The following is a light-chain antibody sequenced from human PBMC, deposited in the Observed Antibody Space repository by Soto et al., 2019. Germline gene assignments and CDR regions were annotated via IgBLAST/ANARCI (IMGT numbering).Light chain of an antibody. CDR1: GDNIGSYDI. J-gene: IGLJ2*01. CDR2: EGT. V-gene: IGLV2-23*01. Sequence: QSALTQPASLSGSPGQSITLSCTGTGDNIGSYDIVSWYQHLPGEAPKLIIYEGTKRPSGISNRFSGSKAGYTASLTISGLQAEDEADYYCCSYAGSSTLGVFGGGTKLTVL. CDR3: CSYAGSSTLGV.